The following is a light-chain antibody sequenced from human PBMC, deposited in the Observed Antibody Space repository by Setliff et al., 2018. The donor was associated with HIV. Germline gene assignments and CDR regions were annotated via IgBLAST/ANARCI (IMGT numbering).Light chain of an antibody. J-gene: IGKJ1*01. CDR3: QQYYSTPLT. CDR1: QGVLYSSNNKNY. Sequence: DIVMTQSPDSLAVSLGGRATINCKSSQGVLYSSNNKNYLAWYQQKPGQPPKLLIYWASTRESGVPDRFSGSGSGTDFTLTISSLQAEDVAVYYCQQYYSTPLTFGQGTKVDIK. V-gene: IGKV4-1*01. CDR2: WAS.